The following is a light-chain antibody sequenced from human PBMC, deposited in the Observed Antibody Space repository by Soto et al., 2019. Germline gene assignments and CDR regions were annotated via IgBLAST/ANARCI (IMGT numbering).Light chain of an antibody. Sequence: IVLTQSPATLSVSPGERVTLSCRASQSVSSLLAWYQQKPRQAPRLLVYDTSTRATGIPARFSGSGSGTDFTLTISRLEPEDFAVYYCQQYGSSPPGFTFGPGTTVEMK. CDR3: QQYGSSPPGFT. CDR2: DTS. CDR1: QSVSSL. J-gene: IGKJ3*01. V-gene: IGKV3-20*01.